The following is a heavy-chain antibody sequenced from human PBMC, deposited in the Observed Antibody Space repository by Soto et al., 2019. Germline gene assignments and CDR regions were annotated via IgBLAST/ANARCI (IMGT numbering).Heavy chain of an antibody. Sequence: EVQLLESGGGLVQPGESLRLSCAASGFTFSYYWMHWVRQAPGMGLVWVSRIHSDGSSTTYADSVKGRFTISRDNARNRLYLQMNRLRAEDTAVYYCARGDRGAFDLWGQGTVLSVSS. CDR3: ARGDRGAFDL. CDR2: IHSDGSST. V-gene: IGHV3-74*01. D-gene: IGHD1-26*01. J-gene: IGHJ3*01. CDR1: GFTFSYYW.